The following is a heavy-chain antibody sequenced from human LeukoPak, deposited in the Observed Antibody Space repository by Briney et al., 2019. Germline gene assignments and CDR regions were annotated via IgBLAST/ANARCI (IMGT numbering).Heavy chain of an antibody. J-gene: IGHJ5*02. CDR1: GFSFSIYY. CDR3: AKADYSNLRWFDP. V-gene: IGHV3-23*01. D-gene: IGHD4-11*01. Sequence: GGSLRLSCAASGFSFSIYYMHWVRQAPGKGLEWVSAISGSGGSTYYADSVKGRFTISRDNSKNTLYLQMNSLRAEDTAVYYCAKADYSNLRWFDPWGQGTLVTVSS. CDR2: ISGSGGST.